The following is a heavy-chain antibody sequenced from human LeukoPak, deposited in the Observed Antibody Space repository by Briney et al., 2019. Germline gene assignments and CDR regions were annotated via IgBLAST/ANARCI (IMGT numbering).Heavy chain of an antibody. D-gene: IGHD3-10*01. CDR2: IYTSGST. V-gene: IGHV4-4*07. CDR3: AREGPMFDSGSYSKSLGY. J-gene: IGHJ4*02. Sequence: SETLSLTCTVSGGSISSYYWSWIRQPAGKGLEWIGRIYTSGSTNYNPSLKSRVTISVDTSKNQFSLKLTSVTAADTAVYYCAREGPMFDSGSYSKSLGYWGQGILVTVSS. CDR1: GGSISSYY.